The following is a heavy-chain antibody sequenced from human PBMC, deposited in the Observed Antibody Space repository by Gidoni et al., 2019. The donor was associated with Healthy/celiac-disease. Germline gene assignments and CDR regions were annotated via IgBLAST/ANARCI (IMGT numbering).Heavy chain of an antibody. CDR2: INSDGSST. Sequence: EVQLVESGGGLVQPGGSLRLSCAASGFTFSSYWMHWVRQAPGKGLVWVSRINSDGSSTSYADSVKGRFTISRDNAKNTLYLQMNSLRAEDTAVYYCAREGFGELFPAFDYWGQGTLVTVSS. CDR3: AREGFGELFPAFDY. D-gene: IGHD3-10*01. V-gene: IGHV3-74*01. CDR1: GFTFSSYW. J-gene: IGHJ4*02.